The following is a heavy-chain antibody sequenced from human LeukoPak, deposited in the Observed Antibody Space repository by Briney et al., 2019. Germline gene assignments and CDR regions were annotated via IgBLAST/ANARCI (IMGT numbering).Heavy chain of an antibody. J-gene: IGHJ5*02. D-gene: IGHD3-22*01. CDR3: AREGTTYYYDTSGYRPPSGS. CDR1: GYSISTGYY. CDR2: IYHSGST. Sequence: SETLSLTCTVSGYSISTGYYWGWIRQSPGKGLEWIGSIYHSGSTYYNPSLKSRVTISVDTSKNQFSLKLSSVTAADTAVYYCAREGTTYYYDTSGYRPPSGSWGQGTLVTVSS. V-gene: IGHV4-38-2*02.